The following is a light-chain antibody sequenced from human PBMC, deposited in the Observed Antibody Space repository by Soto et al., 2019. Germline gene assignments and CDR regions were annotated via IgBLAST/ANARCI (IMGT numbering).Light chain of an antibody. V-gene: IGLV2-8*01. J-gene: IGLJ1*01. CDR1: SSDIGGYNS. CDR3: SSYTDRKNLV. CDR2: DVT. Sequence: QSVLTQPPSASGSPGQSVTISCTVTSSDIGGYNSVSWYQQHPGKAPKVMIYDVTKRPSGVPDRFSGSKSGNTASLTVSALQAEDEADYYCSSYTDRKNLVFGTGTKVTVL.